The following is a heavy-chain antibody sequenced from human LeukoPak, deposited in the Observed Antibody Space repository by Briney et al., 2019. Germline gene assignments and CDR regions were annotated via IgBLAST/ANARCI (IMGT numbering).Heavy chain of an antibody. Sequence: PGASLRLSCAASGFTFSSYAMSWVRQAPGKGLEWVSAISGSGGSTYYADSVKGRFTISRDNSKNTLYLQMNSLRAEDTAVYYCAKLIQPRPALDPKNDYWGQGTLVTVSS. CDR3: AKLIQPRPALDPKNDY. CDR1: GFTFSSYA. D-gene: IGHD5-18*01. V-gene: IGHV3-23*01. CDR2: ISGSGGST. J-gene: IGHJ4*02.